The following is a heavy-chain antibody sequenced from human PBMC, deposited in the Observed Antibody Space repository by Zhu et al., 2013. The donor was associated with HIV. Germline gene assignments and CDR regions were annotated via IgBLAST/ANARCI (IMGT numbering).Heavy chain of an antibody. D-gene: IGHD2-21*02. V-gene: IGHV1-69*06. CDR2: IIPIFGTA. CDR1: GGTFSSYA. CDR3: ARSSTRSRAYCGGDCYSSDY. J-gene: IGHJ4*02. Sequence: QVQLVQSGAEVKKPGSSVKVSCKASGGTFSSYAISWVRQAPGQGLEWMGGIIPIFGTANYAQKFQGRVTITADKSTSTAYMELSSLRSEDTAVYYCARSSTRSRAYCGGDCYSSDYWGQGTLVTVSS.